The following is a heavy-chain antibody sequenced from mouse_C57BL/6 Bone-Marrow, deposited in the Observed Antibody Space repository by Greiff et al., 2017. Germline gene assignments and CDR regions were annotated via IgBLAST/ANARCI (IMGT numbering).Heavy chain of an antibody. Sequence: VKLMESGPGLVQPSQSLSITCTVSGFSLTSYGVHWVRQPPGKGLEWLGVIWSGGSTDYHAAFISRLSISKDNSKSQVFFKMNRLQADDTAIYYCASRLGFAYWGQGTLVTVSA. CDR1: GFSLTSYG. V-gene: IGHV2-4*01. J-gene: IGHJ3*01. CDR2: IWSGGST. CDR3: ASRLGFAY.